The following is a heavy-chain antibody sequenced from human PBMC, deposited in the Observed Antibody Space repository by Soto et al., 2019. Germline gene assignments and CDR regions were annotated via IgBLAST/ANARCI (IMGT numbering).Heavy chain of an antibody. J-gene: IGHJ6*02. CDR3: ERAGYYDSSGYYNYYCMDV. CDR1: GYTFTSCG. CDR2: ISAYNGNK. D-gene: IGHD3-22*01. V-gene: IGHV1-18*01. Sequence: GAAVKVSCKASGYTFTSCGISWVRQAPGQGREGMGWISAYNGNKNYAQKLQGRVTMTTDTSTRSAYMELRSLSSDDTAVYFCERAGYYDSSGYYNYYCMDVWGQGTPVTVSS.